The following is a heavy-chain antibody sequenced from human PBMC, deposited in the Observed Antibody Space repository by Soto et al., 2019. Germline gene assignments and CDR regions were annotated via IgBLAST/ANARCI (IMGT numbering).Heavy chain of an antibody. J-gene: IGHJ6*02. CDR2: IKQDGSEK. CDR1: GFTLSSYW. V-gene: IGHV3-7*05. Sequence: QPGGSLRLSCAASGFTLSSYWMSWVRQAPGKGLEWVANIKQDGSEKYYVDSVKGRFTISRDNAKNSLYLQMNSLRAEDTAVYYCAREGQFLEWLFPPPPYYYYGMDVWGQGTTVTVSS. D-gene: IGHD3-3*01. CDR3: AREGQFLEWLFPPPPYYYYGMDV.